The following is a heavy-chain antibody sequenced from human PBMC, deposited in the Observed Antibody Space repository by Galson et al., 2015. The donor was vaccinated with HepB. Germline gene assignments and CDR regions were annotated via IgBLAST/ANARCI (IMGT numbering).Heavy chain of an antibody. CDR3: ARDRYCSGGTCSVRGWFDP. CDR2: IVPMFGMT. V-gene: IGHV1-69*04. J-gene: IGHJ5*02. Sequence: SLKFSCKASGGTLSNYAISWVRQAPGQGLEWMGKIVPMFGMTNYAQKFQGRVTITADKSTSTVFMELSSLKSDDTAVYFCARDRYCSGGTCSVRGWFDPWGQGTLVTVSS. CDR1: GGTLSNYA. D-gene: IGHD2-15*01.